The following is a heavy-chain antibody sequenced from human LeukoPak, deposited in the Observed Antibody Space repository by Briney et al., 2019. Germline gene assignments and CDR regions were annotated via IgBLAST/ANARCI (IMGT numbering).Heavy chain of an antibody. CDR2: IYYSGST. CDR3: ARDPYYGSGSYYGPYYYYGMDV. D-gene: IGHD3-10*01. Sequence: SETLSLTCTVSGGSVSSGSYYWSWIRQPPGKGLEWIGYIYYSGSTNYNPSLKSRFTISVDTSKNQFSLKLSSVTAADTAVYYCARDPYYGSGSYYGPYYYYGMDVWGKGTTVTVSS. CDR1: GGSVSSGSYY. J-gene: IGHJ6*04. V-gene: IGHV4-61*01.